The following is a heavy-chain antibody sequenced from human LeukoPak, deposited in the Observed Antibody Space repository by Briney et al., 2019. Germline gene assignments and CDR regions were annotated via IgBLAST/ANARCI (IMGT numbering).Heavy chain of an antibody. J-gene: IGHJ4*02. V-gene: IGHV3-74*01. CDR2: INSDGSST. D-gene: IGHD2-2*01. CDR3: AKEARGRYCSSTSCPFDY. CDR1: GLTFSSYW. Sequence: PGGSLRLSCAASGLTFSSYWMHWVRQAPGKGLVWVSRINSDGSSTTYADSVKGRFTISRDNSKNTLYLQMNSLRAEDTAVYYCAKEARGRYCSSTSCPFDYWGQGTLVTVSS.